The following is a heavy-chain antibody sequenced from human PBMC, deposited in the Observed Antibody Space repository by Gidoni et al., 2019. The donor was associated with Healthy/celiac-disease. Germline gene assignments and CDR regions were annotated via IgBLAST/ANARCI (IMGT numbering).Heavy chain of an antibody. D-gene: IGHD1-1*01. V-gene: IGHV3-73*01. CDR1: GFTFSGSA. Sequence: EVQLVESGGGLVQPGGSLTLSCAASGFTFSGSAIHWVRQASGKGLEWVGRIRSKANSYATAYAASVKGRFTISRDESKNTAYLQMNSLKTEDTAVYYCARLVWNDGDYMDVWGKGTTVTVSS. CDR2: IRSKANSYAT. CDR3: ARLVWNDGDYMDV. J-gene: IGHJ6*03.